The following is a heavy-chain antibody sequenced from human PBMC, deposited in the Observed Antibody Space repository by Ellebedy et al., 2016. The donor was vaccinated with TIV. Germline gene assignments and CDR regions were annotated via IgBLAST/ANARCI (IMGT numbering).Heavy chain of an antibody. CDR1: GFTFSSYW. V-gene: IGHV3-74*01. CDR2: INSDGSST. CDR3: ARAIGGLEIDY. D-gene: IGHD4-23*01. J-gene: IGHJ4*02. Sequence: GESLKISCAASGFTFSSYWLHWVRQAPGKGLVWVSRINSDGSSTSYADSVKGRFTISRDNSKNTLYLQMKSLRAEDTAVYYCARAIGGLEIDYWGQGTLVTVSS.